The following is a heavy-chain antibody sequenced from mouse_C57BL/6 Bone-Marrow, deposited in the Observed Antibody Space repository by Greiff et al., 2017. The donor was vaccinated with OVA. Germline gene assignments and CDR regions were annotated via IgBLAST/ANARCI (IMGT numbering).Heavy chain of an antibody. Sequence: QVQLKESGPELVKPGASVKISCKASGYAFSNSWMNWVKQRPGKGLEWIGRIYPGDGDTNYNGKFKGKATLTADKSSNTAYMQTSSLTAEDPAVYFSAIRVLRPYWYFDVWGTGTTVTVSS. D-gene: IGHD1-2*01. CDR2: IYPGDGDT. CDR1: GYAFSNSW. J-gene: IGHJ1*03. V-gene: IGHV1-82*01. CDR3: AIRVLRPYWYFDV.